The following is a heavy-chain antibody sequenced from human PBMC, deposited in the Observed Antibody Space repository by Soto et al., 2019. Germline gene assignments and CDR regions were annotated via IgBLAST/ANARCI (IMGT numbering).Heavy chain of an antibody. D-gene: IGHD3-10*01. V-gene: IGHV3-30-3*01. CDR2: ISYDGSNK. J-gene: IGHJ4*02. CDR3: ATSGTSVY. Sequence: VQLVESGGGVVQPGRSLRLSCAASGFTFSSYAMHWVRQAPGKGLEWVAVISYDGSNKYYADSVKGRFTISRDNSKNTLYLQMNSLRAEDTAVYYCATSGTSVYWGQGTLVTVSS. CDR1: GFTFSSYA.